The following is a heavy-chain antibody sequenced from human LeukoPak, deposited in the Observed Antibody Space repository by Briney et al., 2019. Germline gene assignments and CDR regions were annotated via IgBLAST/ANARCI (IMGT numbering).Heavy chain of an antibody. Sequence: GRSLRLSCAASGFTFDHYTIHWVRQAPGKGLEWVSLISWDGDNTYYADSVNGRFTISRDNSKNSLYLQMNSLRNEDTALYYCAKGMNYYDSSVYYYGGDAFDIWGQGTMVTVSS. CDR3: AKGMNYYDSSVYYYGGDAFDI. CDR1: GFTFDHYT. V-gene: IGHV3-43*01. CDR2: ISWDGDNT. J-gene: IGHJ3*02. D-gene: IGHD3-22*01.